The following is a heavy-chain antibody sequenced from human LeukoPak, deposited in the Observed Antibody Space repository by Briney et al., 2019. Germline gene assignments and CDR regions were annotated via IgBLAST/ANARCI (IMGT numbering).Heavy chain of an antibody. CDR2: IYYSGST. CDR3: ARHTHNNGWKYYFDY. D-gene: IGHD6-19*01. V-gene: IGHV4-59*05. Sequence: PSETLSLTCTVSGGSISSHYWSWIRQPPGKGLEWIGSIYYSGSTYYNPSLKSRVTISVDTSKNQFSLRLNSMTAADTAVYYCARHTHNNGWKYYFDYWGQGALVTVSS. J-gene: IGHJ4*02. CDR1: GGSISSHY.